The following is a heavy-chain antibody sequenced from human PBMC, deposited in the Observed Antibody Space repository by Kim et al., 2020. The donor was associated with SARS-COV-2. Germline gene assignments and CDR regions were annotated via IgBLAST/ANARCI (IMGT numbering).Heavy chain of an antibody. Sequence: CQGRVTMTRDTSTSTVYMELSSLRSEDTAVYYCARGCWSWIQLWLDSFDYWGQGTLVTVSS. D-gene: IGHD5-18*01. J-gene: IGHJ4*02. V-gene: IGHV1-46*01. CDR3: ARGCWSWIQLWLDSFDY.